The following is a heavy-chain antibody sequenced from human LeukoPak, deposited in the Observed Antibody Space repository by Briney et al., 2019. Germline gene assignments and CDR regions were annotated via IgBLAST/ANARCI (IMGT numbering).Heavy chain of an antibody. Sequence: PSETLSLTCTVSGGSISSSSYSWGWIRQPPGKGLEWIGSIYYSGSTYYNPSLKSRVTISVDTSKNQFSLKLSSVTAADTAVYYCAGLVVAAFSFDYWGQGTLVTASS. CDR1: GGSISSSSYS. J-gene: IGHJ4*02. CDR3: AGLVVAAFSFDY. V-gene: IGHV4-39*01. D-gene: IGHD2-15*01. CDR2: IYYSGST.